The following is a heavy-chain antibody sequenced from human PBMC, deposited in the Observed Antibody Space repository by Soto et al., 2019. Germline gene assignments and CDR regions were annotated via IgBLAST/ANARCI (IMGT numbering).Heavy chain of an antibody. D-gene: IGHD1-26*01. Sequence: EVQLVESGRGLVQPGGSVKLSCAASGFAFSGSSIHWVRQASGKGLEWVGRIRSKAKSYATTYAESVNGRLIISRDDSKNTAYLQMNNLKTEDTALYYCAIEGAGFGRWGQGTLVTVSS. CDR3: AIEGAGFGR. V-gene: IGHV3-73*01. J-gene: IGHJ4*02. CDR2: IRSKAKSYAT. CDR1: GFAFSGSS.